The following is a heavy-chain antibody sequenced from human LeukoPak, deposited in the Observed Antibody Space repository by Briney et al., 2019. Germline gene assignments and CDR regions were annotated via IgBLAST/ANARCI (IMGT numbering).Heavy chain of an antibody. CDR2: ISYDGTDK. V-gene: IGHV3-30*04. CDR1: GFSFSSYA. J-gene: IGHJ4*02. CDR3: ARDLTPSYYLFRGALSTFDH. D-gene: IGHD3-3*02. Sequence: GGSLRLSCAASGFSFSSYAMHWVRQAPGKGLEWVTLISYDGTDKYYVDSVKGRFTVSRDDLKSTLYLQMNSLRADDTAVYYCARDLTPSYYLFRGALSTFDHGGQGTLVTASS.